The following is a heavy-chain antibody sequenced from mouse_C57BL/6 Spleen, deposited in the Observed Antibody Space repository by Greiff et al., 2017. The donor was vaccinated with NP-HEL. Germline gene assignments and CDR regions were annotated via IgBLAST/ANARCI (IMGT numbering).Heavy chain of an antibody. Sequence: VKVVESGPELVKPGASVKISCKASGYSFTSYYIHWVKQRPGQGLEWIGWIYPGSGNTKYNEKFKGKATLTADTSSSTAYMQLSSLTSEDSAVYYCARGDYGNYVDFDYWGQGTTLTVSS. CDR1: GYSFTSYY. CDR3: ARGDYGNYVDFDY. D-gene: IGHD2-1*01. CDR2: IYPGSGNT. V-gene: IGHV1-66*01. J-gene: IGHJ2*01.